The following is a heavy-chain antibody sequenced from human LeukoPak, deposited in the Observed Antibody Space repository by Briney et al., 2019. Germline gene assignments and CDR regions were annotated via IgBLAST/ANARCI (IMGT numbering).Heavy chain of an antibody. D-gene: IGHD1-26*01. CDR3: ARHVGRSGSYD. J-gene: IGHJ4*02. CDR2: IYHSGST. CDR1: GYSISSGYY. V-gene: IGHV4-38-2*01. Sequence: SETLSLTCAVSGYSISSGYYWGWIRQPPGKGLEWIGSIYHSGSTYYNPSLKSRVTISVDTSKNQFSLKLSSVTAADTAVYYCARHVGRSGSYDWGQGTLVTVSS.